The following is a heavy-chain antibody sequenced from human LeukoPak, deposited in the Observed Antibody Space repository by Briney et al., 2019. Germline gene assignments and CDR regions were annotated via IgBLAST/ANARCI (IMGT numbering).Heavy chain of an antibody. CDR1: GFTFSSFA. V-gene: IGHV3-23*01. CDR3: AKDDRGVYYFFDY. Sequence: PGGSLRLSCAASGFTFSSFAMSWVRQAPGKGLEWVSAISGNGGSTYYAESVKGRFTISRDNSKNTLYLQMNSLRAEDTAVYYCAKDDRGVYYFFDYWGQGTLVTVSS. CDR2: ISGNGGST. D-gene: IGHD3-10*01. J-gene: IGHJ4*02.